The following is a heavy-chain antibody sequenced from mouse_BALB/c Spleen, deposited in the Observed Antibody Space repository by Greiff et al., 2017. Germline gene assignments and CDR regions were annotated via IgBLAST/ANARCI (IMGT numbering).Heavy chain of an antibody. CDR2: IYPGDGDT. J-gene: IGHJ4*01. CDR3: ARGNYGSTVMDY. D-gene: IGHD1-1*01. V-gene: IGHV1-87*01. CDR1: GYTFTSYW. Sequence: QVQLQQSGAELARPGASVKLSCKASGYTFTSYWMQWVKQRPGQGLEWIGAIYPGDGDTRYTQKFKGKATLTADKSSSTAYMQLSSLASEDSAVYYCARGNYGSTVMDYWGQGTSVTVSS.